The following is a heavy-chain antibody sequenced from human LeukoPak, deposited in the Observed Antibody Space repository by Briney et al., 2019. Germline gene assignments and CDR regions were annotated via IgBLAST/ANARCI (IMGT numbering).Heavy chain of an antibody. CDR2: ISYDGSEK. D-gene: IGHD3-9*01. CDR3: DKGPDILPGYYRH. J-gene: IGHJ4*02. Sequence: GGSLRLSCAASGFTFSRYGIHWLRHARGKGLVWVADISYDGSEKYYAAYVKGRFTISRDRYTDILELQISGLRADDTVLLCGDKGPDILPGYYRHGGQGNLVTVSS. V-gene: IGHV3-30*18. CDR1: GFTFSRYG.